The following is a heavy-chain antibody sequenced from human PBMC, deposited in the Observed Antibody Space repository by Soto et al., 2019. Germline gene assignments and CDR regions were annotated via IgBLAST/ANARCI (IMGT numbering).Heavy chain of an antibody. V-gene: IGHV3-74*01. D-gene: IGHD5-18*01. CDR3: ARAPGRSGYSYGYDY. CDR1: GFTFSSYW. J-gene: IGHJ4*02. CDR2: INSDGSST. Sequence: GGSLRLSCAASGFTFSSYWMHWVRQAPGKGLVWVSRINSDGSSTSYADSVKGRFTISRDNAKNTLYLQMNSLRAEDTVVYYCARAPGRSGYSYGYDYWGQGTLVTVSS.